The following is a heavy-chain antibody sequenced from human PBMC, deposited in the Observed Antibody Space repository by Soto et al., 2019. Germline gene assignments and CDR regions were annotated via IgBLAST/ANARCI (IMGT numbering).Heavy chain of an antibody. V-gene: IGHV3-21*01. J-gene: IGHJ5*02. CDR1: GFTFNTYD. CDR3: VRSGTARLLRHSWFDT. D-gene: IGHD2-21*01. CDR2: ITTSSAYI. Sequence: EMQLVESGGGLVKPGGSLRLSYAASGFTFNTYDMNWVRQAPGKGLEWVSSITTSSAYIYYADSLKGRITISRDNAKNSLFLQMNSLRAEDTAVYYCVRSGTARLLRHSWFDTWGQGTLVTVSS.